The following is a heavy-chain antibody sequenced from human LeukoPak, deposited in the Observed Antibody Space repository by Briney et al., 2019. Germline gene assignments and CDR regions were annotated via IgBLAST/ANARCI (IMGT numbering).Heavy chain of an antibody. CDR3: AGPINYGRDAFNI. Sequence: GESLKISCKGSGYSFTIYLTGWVRQMVGKRPEWMGIIYACDSDSRYSPSFQGLATISADKYISTRYLQWSSLKPPHTAMSDSAGPINYGRDAFNIWGQGRMVTVSS. J-gene: IGHJ3*02. CDR1: GYSFTIYL. V-gene: IGHV5-51*01. CDR2: IYACDSDS. D-gene: IGHD3-10*01.